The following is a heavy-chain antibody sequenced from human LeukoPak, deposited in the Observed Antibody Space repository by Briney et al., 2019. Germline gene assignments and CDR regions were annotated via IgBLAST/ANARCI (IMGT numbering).Heavy chain of an antibody. V-gene: IGHV3-30*04. CDR2: ISYDGSNK. Sequence: PGGSLRLSCAASGFTFSSYAMHWVRQAPGKGLEGVAVISYDGSNKYYADSVKGRFTISRDNTKNTLYLQMNSLRAEDTAVYYCARESDSSGYSFDYWGQGTLGTVSS. CDR1: GFTFSSYA. D-gene: IGHD3-22*01. CDR3: ARESDSSGYSFDY. J-gene: IGHJ4*02.